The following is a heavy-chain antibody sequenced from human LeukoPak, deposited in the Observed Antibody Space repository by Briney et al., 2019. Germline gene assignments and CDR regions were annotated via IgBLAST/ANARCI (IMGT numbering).Heavy chain of an antibody. CDR2: INHSGST. D-gene: IGHD2-21*02. Sequence: PSETLSLTCAVYGGSFSGYYWSWIRQPPGKGLEWIGEINHSGSTNYNPSLKSRVTISVDTSKNQFSLKLSSVTAADTAVYYCARGGWVTDKYFQHWGQGTLVTVSS. V-gene: IGHV4-34*01. CDR3: ARGGWVTDKYFQH. CDR1: GGSFSGYY. J-gene: IGHJ1*01.